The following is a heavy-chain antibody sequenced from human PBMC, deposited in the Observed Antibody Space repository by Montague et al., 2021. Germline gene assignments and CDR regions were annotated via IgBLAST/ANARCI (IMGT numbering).Heavy chain of an antibody. D-gene: IGHD6-13*01. Sequence: SLSLSWAASGFSFSSYWMHWVRQAPGKGLLWVSRITLDGSSTTFADSVKGRFTTSRDTAKATLYLQMNSLRVEDTAVYYCARNLASAAPGAFDIWGQGTMVTVSS. CDR2: ITLDGSST. V-gene: IGHV3-74*01. CDR3: ARNLASAAPGAFDI. CDR1: GFSFSSYW. J-gene: IGHJ3*02.